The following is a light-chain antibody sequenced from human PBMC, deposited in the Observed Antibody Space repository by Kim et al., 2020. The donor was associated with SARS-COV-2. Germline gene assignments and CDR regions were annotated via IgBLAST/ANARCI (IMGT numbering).Light chain of an antibody. V-gene: IGKV1-39*01. Sequence: SACVGDRVTITCRASQSISSYLNWYQQKPGKAPKLLIYAASSLQSGVPARFSGSGSGTDFTLTISSLQPEDFATYYCQQSYSTRYTFGQGTKLEI. CDR2: AAS. J-gene: IGKJ2*01. CDR1: QSISSY. CDR3: QQSYSTRYT.